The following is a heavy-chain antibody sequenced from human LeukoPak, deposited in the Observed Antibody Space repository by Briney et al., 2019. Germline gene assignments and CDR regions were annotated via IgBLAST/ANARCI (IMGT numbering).Heavy chain of an antibody. Sequence: PGGSLRLSCAASGFTFSDYYMSWIRQAPGKGLEWVSYISSSGSTIYYADSVKGRFTISRDNAKNSLYLQMNSLRAEDTAVYYCARDRVASSDWSGGSIDYWVQGTLVTVSS. V-gene: IGHV3-11*01. CDR3: ARDRVASSDWSGGSIDY. CDR2: ISSSGSTI. J-gene: IGHJ4*02. D-gene: IGHD6-19*01. CDR1: GFTFSDYY.